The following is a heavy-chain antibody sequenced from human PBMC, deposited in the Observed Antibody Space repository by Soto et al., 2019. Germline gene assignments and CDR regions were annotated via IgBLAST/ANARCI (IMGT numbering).Heavy chain of an antibody. D-gene: IGHD5-12*01. V-gene: IGHV1-24*01. CDR1: GYTLTELS. CDR2: FDPEDGET. CDR3: ATGLVATIMSPY. J-gene: IGHJ4*02. Sequence: ASVKVSCKVSGYTLTELSMHWVRQAPGKGLEWMGGFDPEDGETIYAQKFQGRVTMTEDTSTDTAYMELSSLRSEDTAVYYCATGLVATIMSPYWGQGTLVTVSS.